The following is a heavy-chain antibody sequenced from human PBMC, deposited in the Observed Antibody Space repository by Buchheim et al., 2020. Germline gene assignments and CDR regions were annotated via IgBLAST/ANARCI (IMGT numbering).Heavy chain of an antibody. CDR2: INHSGGT. CDR1: GGSFSGYY. J-gene: IGHJ6*02. D-gene: IGHD2-15*01. V-gene: IGHV4-34*01. Sequence: QVQLQQWGAGLLKPSETLSLTCAVYGGSFSGYYWSWIRQPPGKGLEWIGEINHSGGTNYNPSLKSRVTISVDTSKNQFSLKLSSVTAADTAVYYCARAWRCSGGSCYGHYYGMDVWGQGTT. CDR3: ARAWRCSGGSCYGHYYGMDV.